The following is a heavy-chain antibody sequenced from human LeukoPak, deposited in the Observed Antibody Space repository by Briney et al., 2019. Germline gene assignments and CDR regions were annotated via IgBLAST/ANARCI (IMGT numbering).Heavy chain of an antibody. V-gene: IGHV3-23*01. CDR2: IGGSGSRT. J-gene: IGHJ4*02. Sequence: GGSLRLSCAASGFTFSSYAMSWVRQAPGKSLEWVSGIGGSGSRTYYADSVKGRFTISRDNAKNTVYLQMNSLRVEDTAVYYCARVYETNGYLYWGQGSLVTVSS. CDR1: GFTFSSYA. CDR3: ARVYETNGYLY. D-gene: IGHD3-22*01.